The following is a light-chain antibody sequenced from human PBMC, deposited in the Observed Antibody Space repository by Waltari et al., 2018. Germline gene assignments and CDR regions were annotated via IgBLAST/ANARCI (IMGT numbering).Light chain of an antibody. V-gene: IGLV4-69*01. CDR1: SGHSPYP. CDR2: VNSDGTH. CDR3: QTWGTGTVV. J-gene: IGLJ2*01. Sequence: QLVLTQSPSASASLGASVKLTCTLSSGHSPYPIPWHPQQPETGPRYLMRVNSDGTHSKGDGIPDRFSGSTSGGERHLTIASLQSEDEADYYCQTWGTGTVVFGGGTKLTVL.